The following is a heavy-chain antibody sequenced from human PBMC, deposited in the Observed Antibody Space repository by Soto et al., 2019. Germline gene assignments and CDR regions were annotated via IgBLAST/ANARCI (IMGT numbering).Heavy chain of an antibody. CDR3: ARAGYYDSSGYYHYYYYGMDV. J-gene: IGHJ6*02. CDR2: IGTAGDT. D-gene: IGHD3-22*01. V-gene: IGHV3-13*01. Sequence: GGSLRLSCAAPGFTFSSYDMHWVRQATGKGLEWVSAIGTAGDTYYPGSVKGRFTISRENAKNSLYLQMNSLRAGDTAVYYCARAGYYDSSGYYHYYYYGMDVWGQGTTVTVSS. CDR1: GFTFSSYD.